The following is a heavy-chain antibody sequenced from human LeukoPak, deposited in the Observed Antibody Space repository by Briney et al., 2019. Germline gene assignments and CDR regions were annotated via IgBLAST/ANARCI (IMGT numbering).Heavy chain of an antibody. CDR2: ISHHGANK. V-gene: IGHV3-30*03. CDR1: GFTFSSYG. J-gene: IGHJ4*02. D-gene: IGHD3-10*01. CDR3: ARVTTSGSYKFDY. Sequence: GTSLRLSCVASGFTFSSYGMSWVRQAPGKGLEWVAVISHHGANKFYGDSVKGRFTISRDNSKNTLYLQMNSLRAEDTAVYYCARVTTSGSYKFDYWGQGTLVTVSS.